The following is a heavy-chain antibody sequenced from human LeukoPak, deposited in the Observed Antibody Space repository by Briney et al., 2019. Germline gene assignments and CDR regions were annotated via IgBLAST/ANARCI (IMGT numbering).Heavy chain of an antibody. J-gene: IGHJ1*01. CDR3: ARLMGSAASPYFQH. CDR1: GFTFSDYY. Sequence: GGSLRLSCAASGFTFSDYYMSWVRQAPGKGLEWVSYISSSGSTIYYADSVKGRFTISRDNAKNSLYLQMNSLRAEDTAVYYCARLMGSAASPYFQHWSQGTLVTVSS. CDR2: ISSSGSTI. D-gene: IGHD3-16*01. V-gene: IGHV3-11*01.